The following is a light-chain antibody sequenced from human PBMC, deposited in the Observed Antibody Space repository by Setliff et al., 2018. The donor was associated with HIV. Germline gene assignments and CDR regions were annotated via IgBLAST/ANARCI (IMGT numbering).Light chain of an antibody. Sequence: QSALTQPASVSGSPGQPITISCTGTSSDVGGYNYVSWYQQHPGKAPKLIIYDVSDRPSGVSRRFSGSKSGNTASLTISGLQAEDEADYYCKSYAANSTPYLFGTGTKVTVL. V-gene: IGLV2-14*03. CDR2: DVS. J-gene: IGLJ1*01. CDR1: SSDVGGYNY. CDR3: KSYAANSTPYL.